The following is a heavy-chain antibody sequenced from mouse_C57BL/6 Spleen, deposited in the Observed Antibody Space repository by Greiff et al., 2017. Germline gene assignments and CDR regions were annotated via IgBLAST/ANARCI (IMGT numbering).Heavy chain of an antibody. D-gene: IGHD2-13*01. Sequence: QVQLQQPGAELVKPGASVKLSCKASGYTFTSYWMQWVKQRPGQGLEWIGEIDPPDSYTNYNQKFKGKATLTVDTSSSTAYMQLSSLTAEDSAVYYCARGERGEDYWGQGTSVTVSS. CDR3: ARGERGEDY. J-gene: IGHJ4*01. V-gene: IGHV1-50*01. CDR2: IDPPDSYT. CDR1: GYTFTSYW.